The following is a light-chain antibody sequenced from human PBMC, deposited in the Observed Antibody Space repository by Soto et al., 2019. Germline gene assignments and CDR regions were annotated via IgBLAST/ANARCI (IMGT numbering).Light chain of an antibody. CDR1: QTISSY. CDR3: QQTFRTPHT. J-gene: IGKJ2*01. CDR2: SAS. Sequence: DIQMTQSPASLSASVGDRVSITCRASQTISSYLNWYQQKPGAAPKLLIYSASTLQSGGPSRFSDSGFRTDYTLTIISLQPADFAVYYCQQTFRTPHTFGHGTKLDIE. V-gene: IGKV1-39*01.